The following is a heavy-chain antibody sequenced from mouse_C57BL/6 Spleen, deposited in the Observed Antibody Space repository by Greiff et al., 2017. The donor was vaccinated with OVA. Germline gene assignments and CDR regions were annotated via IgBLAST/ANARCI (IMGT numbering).Heavy chain of an antibody. CDR1: GFSLTSYG. CDR3: AKKATVVAHWYFDV. Sequence: QVQLKESGPGLVQPSQSLSITCTVSGFSLTSYGVHWVRQSPGKGLEWLGVIWRGGSTDYNAAFMYSLSITKDNSKSQVFFKINNLQADDTSIYDGAKKATVVAHWYFDVWGTGTTVTVSS. CDR2: IWRGGST. D-gene: IGHD1-1*01. V-gene: IGHV2-5*01. J-gene: IGHJ1*03.